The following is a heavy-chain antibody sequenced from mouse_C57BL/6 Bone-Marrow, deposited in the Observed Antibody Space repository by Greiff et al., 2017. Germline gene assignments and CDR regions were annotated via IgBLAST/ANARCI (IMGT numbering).Heavy chain of an antibody. CDR3: DRFYYGYDGWIAY. Sequence: VKLMESGAELARPGASVKLSCKASGYTFTSYGISWVKQRTGQGLEWIGEIYPRSGNTSYNEQFKGKATLTADKSSSTAYMELRSLTSEDSAVYFCDRFYYGYDGWIAYWGQGTLVTVSA. CDR2: IYPRSGNT. CDR1: GYTFTSYG. J-gene: IGHJ3*01. V-gene: IGHV1-81*01. D-gene: IGHD2-2*01.